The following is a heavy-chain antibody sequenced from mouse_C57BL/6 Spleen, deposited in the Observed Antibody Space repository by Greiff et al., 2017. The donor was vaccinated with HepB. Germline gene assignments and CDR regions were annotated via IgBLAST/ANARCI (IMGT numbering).Heavy chain of an antibody. CDR3: SYGRGHYYAMDY. CDR2: IYPGNSDT. D-gene: IGHD1-1*01. CDR1: GYTFTSYW. J-gene: IGHJ4*01. Sequence: VQLQQSGTVLARPGASVKMSCKTSGYTFTSYWMHWVKQRPGQGLEWIGAIYPGNSDTSYNQKFKGKAKLTAVTSASTAYMELSSLTNEDSAVYYCSYGRGHYYAMDYWGQGTSVTVSS. V-gene: IGHV1-5*01.